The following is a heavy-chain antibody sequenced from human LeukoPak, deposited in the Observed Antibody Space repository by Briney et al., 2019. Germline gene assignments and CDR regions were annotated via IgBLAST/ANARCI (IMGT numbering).Heavy chain of an antibody. Sequence: PGGSLRLSCAASGFTFSSYAMHWVRQAPGKGLEWVAVISYDGSNKYYADSVKGRFTISRDNSKNTLYLQMNSLRAEDTAVYYCARDGGGSPDYWGQGTLVTVSS. CDR2: ISYDGSNK. CDR3: ARDGGGSPDY. D-gene: IGHD2-15*01. J-gene: IGHJ4*02. V-gene: IGHV3-30-3*01. CDR1: GFTFSSYA.